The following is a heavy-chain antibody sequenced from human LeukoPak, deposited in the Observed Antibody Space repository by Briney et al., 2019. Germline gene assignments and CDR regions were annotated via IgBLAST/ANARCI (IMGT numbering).Heavy chain of an antibody. CDR3: ARHRVVATIDNFDY. J-gene: IGHJ4*02. V-gene: IGHV4-39*01. D-gene: IGHD5-12*01. CDR1: GGSISSKSYY. CDR2: IYYSGST. Sequence: KASETLSLTCTVSGGSISSKSYYWGWIRQPPGKGLEWIVSIYYSGSTYHNPSLKSRVTISVDTSKNQFSLKLSSVTAADTAVYYCARHRVVATIDNFDYWGQGTRVTVSS.